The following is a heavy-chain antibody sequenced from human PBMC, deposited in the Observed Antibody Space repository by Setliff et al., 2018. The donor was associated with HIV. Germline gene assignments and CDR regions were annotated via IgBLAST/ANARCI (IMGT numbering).Heavy chain of an antibody. CDR2: VDPEDGET. V-gene: IGHV1-69-2*01. J-gene: IGHJ4*02. D-gene: IGHD2-2*01. CDR3: ARGFDYAQRPPLYYFDY. Sequence: GASVKVSCKASGYTFTDYYMHWVQQAPGKGLEWMGRVDPEDGETIYAEKFQGRVTISLDTSKNQFSLKLSSVTAADTAVYYCARGFDYAQRPPLYYFDYWGQGTLVTVSS. CDR1: GYTFTDYY.